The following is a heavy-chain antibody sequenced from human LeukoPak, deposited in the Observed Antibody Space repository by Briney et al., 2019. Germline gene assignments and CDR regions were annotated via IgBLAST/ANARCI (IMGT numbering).Heavy chain of an antibody. D-gene: IGHD5-18*01. J-gene: IGHJ4*02. Sequence: GGSLRLSCVASGFTFSSYATSWVRQAPGKGLEWVSTISSSGGSTYYADSVKGRFTISRDNSKNTLNLQMNGLRAEGTAVYYCAKGEYSYGYLFDYWGQGTLVTVSS. CDR3: AKGEYSYGYLFDY. CDR1: GFTFSSYA. CDR2: ISSSGGST. V-gene: IGHV3-23*01.